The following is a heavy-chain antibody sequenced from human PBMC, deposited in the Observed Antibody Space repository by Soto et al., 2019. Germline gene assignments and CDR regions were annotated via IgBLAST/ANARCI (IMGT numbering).Heavy chain of an antibody. CDR3: AKGSWVRDPTIYYNYYGMDV. D-gene: IGHD3-10*01. CDR1: GFTFSSYA. V-gene: IGHV3-23*01. Sequence: EVQLLESGGGLVQRGGSLRLSCAASGFTFSSYAMSWVRQAPGKGLEWVSAISGSGGSTYYADSVKGRFTISRDNSKNTLYLQMNSLRAEDTAVYYCAKGSWVRDPTIYYNYYGMDVWGQGTTVTVSS. J-gene: IGHJ6*02. CDR2: ISGSGGST.